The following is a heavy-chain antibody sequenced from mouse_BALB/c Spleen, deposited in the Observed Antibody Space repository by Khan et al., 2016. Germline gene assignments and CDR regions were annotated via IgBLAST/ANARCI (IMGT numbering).Heavy chain of an antibody. CDR1: GYSITSGYG. CDR3: ARTASIKY. J-gene: IGHJ2*01. CDR2: ISYSGST. V-gene: IGHV3-2*02. D-gene: IGHD1-2*01. Sequence: EVELVESGPGLVKPSQSLSLTCTVTGYSITSGYGWNWIRQFPGNKLEWMGYISYSGSTNYNPSLKSRTSITRDTSKNQFFLQLNSVTTEDTATYYCARTASIKYWGQGTTLTVSS.